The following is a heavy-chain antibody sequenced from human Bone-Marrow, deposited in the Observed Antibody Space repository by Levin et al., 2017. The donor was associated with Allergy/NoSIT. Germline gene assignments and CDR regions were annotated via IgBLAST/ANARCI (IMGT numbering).Heavy chain of an antibody. Sequence: SVKVSCKASGGTFSTYCFSWVRQAPGQGLEWMGRITPIIGTADYAQKFKGRVSITADKATTTAYMELRSLRSEDTAIYYCAREYHTADAVDLWGQGTVVTVSS. CDR3: AREYHTADAVDL. D-gene: IGHD2-21*02. J-gene: IGHJ3*01. CDR1: GGTFSTYC. V-gene: IGHV1-69*08. CDR2: ITPIIGTA.